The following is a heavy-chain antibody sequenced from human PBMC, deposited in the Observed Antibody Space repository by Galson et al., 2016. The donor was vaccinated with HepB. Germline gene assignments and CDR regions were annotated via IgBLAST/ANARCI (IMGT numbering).Heavy chain of an antibody. D-gene: IGHD1-26*01. J-gene: IGHJ5*02. CDR1: GFRFDDYA. CDR2: ISWNSGSI. V-gene: IGHV3-9*01. Sequence: SLRLSCAVSGFRFDDYAMHWVRLVPGKGLEWVSGISWNSGSIGYPASVKGRFTYSRYNAKNSLYLQRNSLRAEDTACYFCAKDKAPRWRPLNAWESVDLWSQETLVTVSS. CDR3: AKDKAPRWRPLNAWESVDL.